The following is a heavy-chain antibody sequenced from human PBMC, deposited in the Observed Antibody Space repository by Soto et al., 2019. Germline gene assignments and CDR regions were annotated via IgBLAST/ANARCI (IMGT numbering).Heavy chain of an antibody. CDR3: ARDGGGGSNCLNWFDP. Sequence: PGGSLRLSCAASGFTFSSYSMNWVRQAPGKGLEWVSYISSSGRTIYYADSVKGRFTISRDNAKNSLYLKMNSLRAEERFFFYCARDGGGGSNCLNWFDPGGRGTLVTVSS. J-gene: IGHJ5*02. CDR1: GFTFSSYS. V-gene: IGHV3-48*01. CDR2: ISSSGRTI. D-gene: IGHD2-15*01.